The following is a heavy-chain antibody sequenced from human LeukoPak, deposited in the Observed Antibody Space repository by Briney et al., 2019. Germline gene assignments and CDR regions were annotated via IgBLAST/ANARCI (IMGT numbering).Heavy chain of an antibody. CDR2: ISLSGDAA. Sequence: GGSLRLSCAASGFTFSSYAMSWVSQAPGKGLEWISVISLSGDAAFYTDSVKGRFIISRENSRNTLYLDMNSLRAEDAAVYFCVKRTGGYGPFDYWGQGILVTVSS. CDR3: VKRTGGYGPFDY. V-gene: IGHV3-23*01. J-gene: IGHJ4*02. D-gene: IGHD1-26*01. CDR1: GFTFSSYA.